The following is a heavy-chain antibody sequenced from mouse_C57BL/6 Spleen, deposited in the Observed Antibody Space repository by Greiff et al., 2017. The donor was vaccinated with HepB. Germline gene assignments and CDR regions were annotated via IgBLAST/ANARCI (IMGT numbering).Heavy chain of an antibody. CDR2: IDPNSGGT. Sequence: VQLQQPGAELVKPGASVKLSCKASGYTFTSYWMHWVKQRPGRGLEWIGRIDPNSGGTKYNEKFKSKATLTVDKPSSTAYMQLSSLTSEDSAVYYCARSRDDGSSYGGYFDVWGTGTTVTVSS. D-gene: IGHD1-1*01. CDR1: GYTFTSYW. J-gene: IGHJ1*03. CDR3: ARSRDDGSSYGGYFDV. V-gene: IGHV1-72*01.